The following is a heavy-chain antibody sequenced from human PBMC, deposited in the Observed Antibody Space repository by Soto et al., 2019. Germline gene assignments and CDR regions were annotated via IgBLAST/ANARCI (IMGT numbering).Heavy chain of an antibody. CDR2: MSYDGTKK. D-gene: IGHD3-22*01. CDR3: VRGDNSSSDAFDI. J-gene: IGHJ3*02. Sequence: GGSLRLSCAASGFTFSTYAIHWVRQAPGKGLEWVSVMSYDGTKKYYTDPVKGRFTISRDNSKNTLYLQMNSLRTEDTAVYYWVRGDNSSSDAFDIWGQVTMVTVSS. CDR1: GFTFSTYA. V-gene: IGHV3-30-3*01.